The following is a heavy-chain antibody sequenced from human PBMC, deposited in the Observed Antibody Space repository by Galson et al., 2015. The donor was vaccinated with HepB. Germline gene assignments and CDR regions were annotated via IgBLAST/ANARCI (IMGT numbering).Heavy chain of an antibody. D-gene: IGHD2-8*01. V-gene: IGHV1-58*02. CDR1: GFIFSSSA. CDR2: IVDGSGNT. CDR3: ATDSSPYYYCTSGNFGYFDL. Sequence: SVKVSCKASGFIFSSSAMQWVRQARGQRLEWIGWIVDGSGNTNYAQKFQERFTITRDMSTNTAYMELSSLRSEDTAVYYCATDSSPYYYCTSGNFGYFDLWGRGTLVTVSS. J-gene: IGHJ2*01.